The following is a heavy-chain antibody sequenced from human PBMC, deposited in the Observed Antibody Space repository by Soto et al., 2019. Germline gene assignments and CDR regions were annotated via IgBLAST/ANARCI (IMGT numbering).Heavy chain of an antibody. D-gene: IGHD2-2*01. CDR3: ARDLVDCSSTSCYQRVYYYGMDV. CDR2: ISSSGSTI. Sequence: PGGSLRLSCAASGFTFSDYYMSWIRQAPGKGLEWGSCISSSGSTIYYADSVKGRFTISRDNAKNSLYLQMNSLRAEDTAVYYCARDLVDCSSTSCYQRVYYYGMDVWGQGTTVTVSS. CDR1: GFTFSDYY. V-gene: IGHV3-11*01. J-gene: IGHJ6*02.